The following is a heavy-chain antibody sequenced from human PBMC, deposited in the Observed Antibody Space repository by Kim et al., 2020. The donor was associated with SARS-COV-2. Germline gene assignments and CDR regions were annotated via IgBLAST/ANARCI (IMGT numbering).Heavy chain of an antibody. CDR1: GGSISSSSYY. V-gene: IGHV4-39*01. J-gene: IGHJ5*02. CDR2: IYYSGST. D-gene: IGHD5-18*01. Sequence: SETLSLTCTVSGGSISSSSYYWGWIRQPPGKGLEWIGSIYYSGSTYYNPSLKSRVTISVDTSKNQFSLKLSSVTAADTAVYYCAVQGDGRGNRGWFDPWGQGTLVTVSS. CDR3: AVQGDGRGNRGWFDP.